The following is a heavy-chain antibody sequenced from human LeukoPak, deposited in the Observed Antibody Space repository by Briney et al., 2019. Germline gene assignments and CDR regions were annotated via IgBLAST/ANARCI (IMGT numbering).Heavy chain of an antibody. D-gene: IGHD6-6*01. CDR3: AREATARPYFDY. V-gene: IGHV3-74*01. Sequence: PGGSLRLSCAASGFTFSDYWMHWVRQAPGKGLEWVSRIYSDESSTYYADSVKGRFTISRDNAKNTLYLQMNSLRAEDTAVYYCAREATARPYFDYWGQGTLVTVSS. CDR1: GFTFSDYW. J-gene: IGHJ4*02. CDR2: IYSDESST.